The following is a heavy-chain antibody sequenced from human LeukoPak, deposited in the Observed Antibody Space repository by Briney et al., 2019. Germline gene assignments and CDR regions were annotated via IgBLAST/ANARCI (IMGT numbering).Heavy chain of an antibody. CDR2: AHHSGST. J-gene: IGHJ4*02. V-gene: IGHV4-34*01. CDR1: GGSFSGYY. CDR3: ARVITIFGVVIIPGPYYFDY. D-gene: IGHD3-3*01. Sequence: PPETLSLTCAVYGGSFSGYYWSWIRQPPGKGLEWIGEAHHSGSTNYNPSLKSRVTISVDTSKNQFSLKLSSVTAADTAVYYCARVITIFGVVIIPGPYYFDYWGQGTLVTVPS.